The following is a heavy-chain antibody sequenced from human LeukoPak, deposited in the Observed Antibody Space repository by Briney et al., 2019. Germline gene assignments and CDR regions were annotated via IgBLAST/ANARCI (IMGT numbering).Heavy chain of an antibody. CDR3: ARGGGDYADAFDI. CDR1: GFTFSGYV. J-gene: IGHJ3*02. CDR2: ISINGGST. Sequence: GGSLRLSCAASGFTFSGYVMHWVRQAPGKGLEYVSGISINGGSTYYANSVKGRFIISRDNSKNTLYLQMGSLRAEDMAVYYCARGGGDYADAFDIWGQGTMVTVSS. V-gene: IGHV3-64*01. D-gene: IGHD2-21*02.